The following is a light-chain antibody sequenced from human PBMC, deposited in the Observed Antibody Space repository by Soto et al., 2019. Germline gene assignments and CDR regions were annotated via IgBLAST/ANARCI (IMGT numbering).Light chain of an antibody. CDR1: QDIYKY. V-gene: IGKV1-39*01. CDR3: QQTYSATPWT. CDR2: AAS. Sequence: DIQMTQSPSSLSAAVGDRVTFTCQASQDIYKYLNWYQQKPGKAPNLLIYAASSLQSGVPSRFSASGSGTDSTLTISSLQPEDFATYYCQQTYSATPWTFGQGTKVDIK. J-gene: IGKJ1*01.